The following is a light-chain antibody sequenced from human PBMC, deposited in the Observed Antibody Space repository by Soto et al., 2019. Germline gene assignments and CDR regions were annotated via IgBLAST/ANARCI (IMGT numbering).Light chain of an antibody. CDR1: QSISGW. V-gene: IGKV1-5*03. CDR2: RAS. CDR3: QQYNSLPHT. J-gene: IGKJ2*01. Sequence: DIQMTQSPSTLSAFVGDRVTITCRASQSISGWLAWYQQKPGKAPNLLIYRASSLESGVPSRFSGSGSGTEFTLTISSLQPDDFATYYCQQYNSLPHTFGQGTKLEIK.